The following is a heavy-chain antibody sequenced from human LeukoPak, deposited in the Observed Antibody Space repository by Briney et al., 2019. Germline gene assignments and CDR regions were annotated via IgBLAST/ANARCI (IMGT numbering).Heavy chain of an antibody. J-gene: IGHJ4*02. CDR2: ICSSEDT. D-gene: IGHD6-19*01. CDR3: ARIRRDSGDWYADDY. Sequence: SETLSLTCSVSDGSISSFCWSRIRQPAGKGLEWIGRICSSEDTNYNPSLKSRVTMSVDTSQNQFSPRLTSVTAADTAIYYCARIRRDSGDWYADDYWGQGTLVTVSS. V-gene: IGHV4-4*07. CDR1: DGSISSFC.